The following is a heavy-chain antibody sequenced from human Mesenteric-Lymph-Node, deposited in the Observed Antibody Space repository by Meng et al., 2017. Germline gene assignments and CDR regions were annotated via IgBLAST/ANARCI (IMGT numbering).Heavy chain of an antibody. CDR2: INGGNGKT. Sequence: VHVVQPGADVKTHWASVKVSCKASGYTFTTDAIHWLRQAPGQRLEWMGWINGGNGKTKYSQRFQGRVSFTRDTSARTASMELSSLTSEDTAVYYCARDRGIVVAVEYWGQGTLVTVSS. CDR1: GYTFTTDA. V-gene: IGHV1-3*01. J-gene: IGHJ4*02. D-gene: IGHD1-26*01. CDR3: ARDRGIVVAVEY.